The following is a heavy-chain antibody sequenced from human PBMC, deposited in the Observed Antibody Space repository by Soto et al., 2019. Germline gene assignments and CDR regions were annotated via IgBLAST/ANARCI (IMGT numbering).Heavy chain of an antibody. J-gene: IGHJ4*02. CDR1: GFTFSNAW. CDR2: IKSKTDSGTT. CDR3: TTDDPINSY. V-gene: IGHV3-15*01. Sequence: GGSLRLSCAASGFTFSNAWISWGRQAPGKGLEWVGRIKSKTDSGTTDYAAPVKGRFTISRDDSRNTLSLQMNSLKTDDTAVYYCTTDDPINSYWGQGTLVTVSS.